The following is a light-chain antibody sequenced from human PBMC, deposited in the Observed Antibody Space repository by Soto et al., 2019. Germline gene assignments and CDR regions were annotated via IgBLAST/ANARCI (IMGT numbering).Light chain of an antibody. J-gene: IGKJ5*01. Sequence: DVVMTQTPLSLSVAPGQPASISCKSSQSLLHITGETFLFWYLQKPGQSPQLLIYEVSTRVSGVPDRFSGSGSATDFTLEISRVETDDVGIYYRMQSTQLPPTFGQGTRLGIE. CDR3: MQSTQLPPT. CDR2: EVS. V-gene: IGKV2D-29*02. CDR1: QSLLHITGETF.